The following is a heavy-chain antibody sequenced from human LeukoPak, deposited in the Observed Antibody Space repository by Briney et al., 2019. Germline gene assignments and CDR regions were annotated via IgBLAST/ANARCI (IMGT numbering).Heavy chain of an antibody. Sequence: ASVKVSCKASGGTFSSYAISWVRQAPGQGLEWMGGIIPISGTANYAQKFQGRVTITADESTSTAYMELSSLRSEDTAVYYCARYLVVPAATWFDPWGQGTLVTVSS. D-gene: IGHD2-2*01. V-gene: IGHV1-69*13. J-gene: IGHJ5*02. CDR2: IIPISGTA. CDR3: ARYLVVPAATWFDP. CDR1: GGTFSSYA.